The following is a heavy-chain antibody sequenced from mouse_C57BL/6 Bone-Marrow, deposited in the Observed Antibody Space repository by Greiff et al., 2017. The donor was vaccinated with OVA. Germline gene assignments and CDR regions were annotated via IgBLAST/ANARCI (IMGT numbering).Heavy chain of an antibody. Sequence: EVQGVESGPELVKPGDSVKISCKASGYSFTGYFMNWVMQSHGKSLEWIGRINPYNGDTFYNQKFKGKATLTVDKSSSTAHMELRSLTSEDSAVYYCARGDDYGYYYAMDYWGQGTSVTVSS. CDR1: GYSFTGYF. CDR2: INPYNGDT. CDR3: ARGDDYGYYYAMDY. D-gene: IGHD2-4*01. V-gene: IGHV1-20*01. J-gene: IGHJ4*01.